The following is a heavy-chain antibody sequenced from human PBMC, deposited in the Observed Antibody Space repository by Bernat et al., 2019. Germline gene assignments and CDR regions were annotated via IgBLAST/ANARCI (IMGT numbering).Heavy chain of an antibody. Sequence: EMQLVESGGGLVQPGGSLRLSCAASGFTFGSYWMHWVRQVPGKGLLWVARINSDGNVITYADAVKGRFTISRDNAKNTLYLQMNSLRAEDTANYYCAKDGQLTPYFYYYMDVWGRGTTVTVSS. CDR3: AKDGQLTPYFYYYMDV. CDR1: GFTFGSYW. CDR2: INSDGNVI. D-gene: IGHD3-10*01. J-gene: IGHJ6*03. V-gene: IGHV3-74*03.